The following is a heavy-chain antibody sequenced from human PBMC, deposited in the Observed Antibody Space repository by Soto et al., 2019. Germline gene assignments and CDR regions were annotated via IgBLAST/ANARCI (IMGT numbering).Heavy chain of an antibody. V-gene: IGHV1-69*01. CDR2: IFPIVGTA. CDR1: GGSFSTNE. CDR3: ARARYSSRWGTFDS. D-gene: IGHD6-19*01. J-gene: IGHJ4*02. Sequence: QVHLEQSGAEVRKPGTSVKLSCKASGGSFSTNEIDWVRQAPGQGLEWMGRIFPIVGTADYAQKVEGRLTIIADESTTTVYMDLRRLTSADTAVYFCARARYSSRWGTFDSWGQGTQVAVSS.